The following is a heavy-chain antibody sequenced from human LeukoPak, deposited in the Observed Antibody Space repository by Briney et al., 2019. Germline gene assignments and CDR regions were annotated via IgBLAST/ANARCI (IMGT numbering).Heavy chain of an antibody. CDR3: ASLSFYGSGSEI. D-gene: IGHD3-10*01. CDR1: GGSISGYY. CDR2: IYTSGST. J-gene: IGHJ4*02. Sequence: SETLSLTCTVSGGSISGYYWSWIRQPAGKGLEWIGRIYTSGSTNYNPSLKSRVTMSVDTSKNQFSLKLSSVTAADTAVYYCASLSFYGSGSEIWGQGTLVTVSS. V-gene: IGHV4-4*07.